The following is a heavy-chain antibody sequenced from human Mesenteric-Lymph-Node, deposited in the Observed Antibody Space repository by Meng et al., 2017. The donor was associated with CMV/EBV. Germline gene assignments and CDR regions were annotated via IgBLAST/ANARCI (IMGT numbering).Heavy chain of an antibody. CDR1: GASISSSNYY. D-gene: IGHD2-2*01. J-gene: IGHJ4*02. Sequence: SETLSLTCTVSGASISSSNYYWGWVRQPPEKGLVWIGTIYYSGTTYYNPSLQSRVTVSGDTSKKQFYLKLTSVTAADTAVYYYARGLYCSSSSCPGFDYWGQGTLVTVSS. CDR3: ARGLYCSSSSCPGFDY. V-gene: IGHV4-39*07. CDR2: IYYSGTT.